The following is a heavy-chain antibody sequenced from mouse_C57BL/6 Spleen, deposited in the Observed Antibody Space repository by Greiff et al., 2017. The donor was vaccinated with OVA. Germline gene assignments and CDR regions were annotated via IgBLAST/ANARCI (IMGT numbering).Heavy chain of an antibody. CDR2: ISYDGSN. J-gene: IGHJ2*01. CDR1: GYSITSGYY. CDR3: ARDGYYPDY. V-gene: IGHV3-6*01. D-gene: IGHD2-2*01. Sequence: DVQLQESGPGLVKPSQSLSLTCSVTGYSITSGYYWNWIRQFPGNKLEWMGYISYDGSNNYNPSLKNRISITRDTSKNQFFLKLNSVTTEDTATYYCARDGYYPDYWGQGTTLTVSS.